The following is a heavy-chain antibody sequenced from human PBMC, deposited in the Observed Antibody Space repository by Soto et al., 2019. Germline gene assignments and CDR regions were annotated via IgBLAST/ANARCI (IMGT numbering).Heavy chain of an antibody. CDR1: GGSISSSSYY. D-gene: IGHD3-3*01. V-gene: IGHV4-39*01. Sequence: PSETLTLTCTVSGGSISSSSYYWGWIRQPTGKGLEWIGSIYYSGSTYYNPSLKSRVTISVDTSKNQFSLKLSSVTAADTAVYYCARHQSYYDFWSGSLGYYYYYGMDVWGQGTTVT. J-gene: IGHJ6*02. CDR3: ARHQSYYDFWSGSLGYYYYYGMDV. CDR2: IYYSGST.